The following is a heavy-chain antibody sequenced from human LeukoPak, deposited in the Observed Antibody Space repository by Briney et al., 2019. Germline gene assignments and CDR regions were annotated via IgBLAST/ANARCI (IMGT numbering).Heavy chain of an antibody. CDR2: ITSDGISS. D-gene: IGHD3-9*01. CDR1: TFALRNYW. V-gene: IGHV3-74*03. Sequence: GGSLRLSCTGSTFALRNYWIHWVRQVPGKGLEWISRITSDGISSSYADSVKGRFTISRDNAKKTVYLQMSSLRAEDTAVYYCARDWSVPSLTGYYIDVWGNGTTVTVSS. CDR3: ARDWSVPSLTGYYIDV. J-gene: IGHJ6*03.